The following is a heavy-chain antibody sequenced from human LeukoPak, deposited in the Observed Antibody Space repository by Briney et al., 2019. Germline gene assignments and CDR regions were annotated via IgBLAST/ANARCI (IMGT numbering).Heavy chain of an antibody. J-gene: IGHJ4*02. V-gene: IGHV3-33*01. CDR2: IWNDGGQK. CDR3: VRGQWVENYFDY. D-gene: IGHD6-19*01. CDR1: GFTLSSHG. Sequence: GGSLRLSCAASGFTLSSHGMHWVRQAPGKGLEWVAVIWNDGGQKYYTDSVKGRFTVSRDNSESTLYLQMNSLRVEDTAVYYCVRGQWVENYFDYWGQGTLVTVSS.